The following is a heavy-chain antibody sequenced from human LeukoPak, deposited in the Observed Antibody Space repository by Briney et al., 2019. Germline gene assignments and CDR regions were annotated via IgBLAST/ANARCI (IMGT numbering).Heavy chain of an antibody. D-gene: IGHD6-19*01. V-gene: IGHV1-46*01. J-gene: IGHJ4*02. CDR1: GYTFASYY. Sequence: WASVKVSCKASGYTFASYYMHWVRQAPGQGLEWMGMINPSGGSTSYAQKFQGRVTMTRDTSTSTVYMELSSLRSEDTAVYYCARGDPHSGWYGFSGMGGYWGQGTLVTVSS. CDR3: ARGDPHSGWYGFSGMGGY. CDR2: INPSGGST.